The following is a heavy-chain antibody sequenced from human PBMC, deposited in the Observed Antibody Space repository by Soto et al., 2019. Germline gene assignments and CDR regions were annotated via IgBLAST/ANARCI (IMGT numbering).Heavy chain of an antibody. D-gene: IGHD2-15*01. CDR2: IYYSGST. CDR3: ARGGYCSGGSCLHPTYYYYYGMDV. Sequence: SETLSLTCTVSGGSISSYYWSWIRQPPGKGLEWIGYIYYSGSTNYNPSLKSRVTISVDTSKNQFSLKLSSATAADTAVYYCARGGYCSGGSCLHPTYYYYYGMDVWGQGTTVTVSS. CDR1: GGSISSYY. V-gene: IGHV4-59*01. J-gene: IGHJ6*02.